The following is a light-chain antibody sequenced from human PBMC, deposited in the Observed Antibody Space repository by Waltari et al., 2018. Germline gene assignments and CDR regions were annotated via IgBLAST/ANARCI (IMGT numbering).Light chain of an antibody. V-gene: IGLV1-40*01. J-gene: IGLJ3*02. CDR2: GST. CDR1: GSNIGAGFD. Sequence: QSVLTQAPSMSGAPGQRVTIPCTGSGSNIGAGFDVPWYQQLPRAAPKLLIYGSTSRPLGVPDRFFGSTSGTSASLVIIGLQPEDEAVYYCQSYDTSLSVVFGGGTKLTVL. CDR3: QSYDTSLSVV.